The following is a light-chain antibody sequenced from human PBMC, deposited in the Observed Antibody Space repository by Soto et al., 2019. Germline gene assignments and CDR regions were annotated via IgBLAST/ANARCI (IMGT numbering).Light chain of an antibody. V-gene: IGLV1-44*01. CDR3: ATWDDRLDGYV. J-gene: IGLJ1*01. Sequence: QSVLTQPPSASGTPGQRVTISCSGSSSNIGSNTVNWYQQLPGTAPQLLIYSHNQRPSGVPDRFSGSKSGASASLAISGLQSEDDADYYGATWDDRLDGYVFGTGTQLTVL. CDR1: SSNIGSNT. CDR2: SHN.